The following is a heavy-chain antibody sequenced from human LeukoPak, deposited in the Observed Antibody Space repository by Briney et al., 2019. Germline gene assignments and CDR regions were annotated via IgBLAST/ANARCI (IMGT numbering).Heavy chain of an antibody. CDR2: IYHSGST. J-gene: IGHJ4*02. CDR3: ARHEAQDFDY. V-gene: IGHV4-30-2*03. Sequence: SETLSLTCAVSGGSISSGGYSWSWIRQPPGKGLEWIGYIYHSGSTYYNPSLKSRVIISVDTSKNQFSLKLSSVTATDTAVYYCARHEAQDFDYWGQGTLVTVSS. CDR1: GGSISSGGYS.